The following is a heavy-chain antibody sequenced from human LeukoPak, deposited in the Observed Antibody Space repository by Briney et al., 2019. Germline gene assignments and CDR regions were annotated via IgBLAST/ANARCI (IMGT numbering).Heavy chain of an antibody. CDR2: IYYSGRT. CDR1: GGSFSSGGYY. V-gene: IGHV4-31*03. Sequence: PSETLSLTCTVSGGSFSSGGYYWSWIRQHPGKGLEWIGYIYYSGRTYYNPSLKSRVTISVDTSKNQFSLKLSSVTAADTAVYYCARDIRGYSYGYWGQGTLVTVSS. D-gene: IGHD5-18*01. CDR3: ARDIRGYSYGY. J-gene: IGHJ4*02.